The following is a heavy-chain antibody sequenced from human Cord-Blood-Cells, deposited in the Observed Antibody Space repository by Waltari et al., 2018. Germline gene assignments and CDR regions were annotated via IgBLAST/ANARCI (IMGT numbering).Heavy chain of an antibody. CDR1: GGSFSGYY. Sequence: QVQLQQWGAGLLKPSETLSLTCAVYGGSFSGYYWSWIRQPPGKGLEWIGEINHSGSTNYHPSLKSRVTISVDTAKNQFSLKLSSVTAADTAVYYCARGRGEKYCSSTSCYKALDYYYYYMDVWGKGTTVTVSS. V-gene: IGHV4-34*01. CDR2: INHSGST. CDR3: ARGRGEKYCSSTSCYKALDYYYYYMDV. J-gene: IGHJ6*03. D-gene: IGHD2-2*02.